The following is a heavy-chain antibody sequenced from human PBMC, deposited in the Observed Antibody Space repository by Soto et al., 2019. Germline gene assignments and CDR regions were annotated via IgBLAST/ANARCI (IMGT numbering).Heavy chain of an antibody. CDR3: ARDLYYYYGMDA. V-gene: IGHV3-53*01. J-gene: IGHJ6*02. Sequence: GGSLRLSCAASGFTVSSNYMSWVRQAPGKGLEWVSVIYSGGSTYYADSVKGRFTISRDNSKNTLYLQMNSLRAEDTAVYYCARDLYYYYGMDAWGQGTTVTVSS. CDR2: IYSGGST. CDR1: GFTVSSNY.